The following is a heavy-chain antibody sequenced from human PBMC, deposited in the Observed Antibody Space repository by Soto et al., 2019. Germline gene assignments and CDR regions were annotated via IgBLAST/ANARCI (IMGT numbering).Heavy chain of an antibody. J-gene: IGHJ5*02. CDR2: INHSGST. V-gene: IGHV4-34*01. CDR3: ARLGAYYQSLDP. CDR1: GGSFSGYY. Sequence: SETLSLTCAVYGGSFSGYYWSWIRQPPGKGLEWIGEINHSGSTNYNPSINSRVTISVDTSKNQFSLKLSSVTAADTAVYYCARLGAYYQSLDPWGQGTLVTVSS. D-gene: IGHD3-22*01.